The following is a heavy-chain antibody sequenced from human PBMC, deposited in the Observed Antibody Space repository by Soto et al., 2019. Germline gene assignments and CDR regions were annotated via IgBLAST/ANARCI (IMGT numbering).Heavy chain of an antibody. CDR2: INAGNGNT. D-gene: IGHD1-7*01. CDR1: GYTFTSYA. J-gene: IGHJ4*02. V-gene: IGHV1-3*01. CDR3: ARLQTISRIFDY. Sequence: GASVKVSCKASGYTFTSYAMHWVRQAPGQRLEWMGWINAGNGNTKYSQKFQGRVTITRDTSASTAYMELSSLRSEDTAVYYCARLQTISRIFDYWGQGTLVTVSS.